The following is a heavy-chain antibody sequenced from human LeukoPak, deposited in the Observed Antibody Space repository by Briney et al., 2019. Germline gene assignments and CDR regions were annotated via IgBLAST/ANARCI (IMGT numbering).Heavy chain of an antibody. CDR1: GGSISSYY. CDR2: INHSGST. CDR3: ARAKEHYYCSGGSCSDLYYYYGMDV. D-gene: IGHD2-15*01. Sequence: SETLSLTCTVSGGSISSYYWSWIRQPPGKGLEWIGEINHSGSTNYNPSLKSRVTISVDTSKNQFSLKLSSVTAADTAVYYCARAKEHYYCSGGSCSDLYYYYGMDVWGQGTTVTVSS. V-gene: IGHV4-34*01. J-gene: IGHJ6*02.